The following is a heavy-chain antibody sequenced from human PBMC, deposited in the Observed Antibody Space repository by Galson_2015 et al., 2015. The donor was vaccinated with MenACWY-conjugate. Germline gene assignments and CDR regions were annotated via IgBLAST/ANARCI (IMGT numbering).Heavy chain of an antibody. CDR2: IIPIFGTA. Sequence: SVKVSCKASGGTFSSYAISWVRQAPGQGLEWMGGIIPIFGTANYAQKFQGRVTITADESTSTAYMELSSLRSEDTAVYYCARGHGGIAAAGTLFDYWGQGTLVTVSS. D-gene: IGHD6-13*01. CDR1: GGTFSSYA. J-gene: IGHJ4*02. CDR3: ARGHGGIAAAGTLFDY. V-gene: IGHV1-69*13.